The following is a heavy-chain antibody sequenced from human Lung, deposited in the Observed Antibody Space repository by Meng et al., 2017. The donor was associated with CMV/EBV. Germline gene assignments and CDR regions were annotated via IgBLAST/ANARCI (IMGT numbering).Heavy chain of an antibody. CDR3: FARPIDY. CDR1: GFTFREYW. CDR2: IKPDGSDT. D-gene: IGHD6-6*01. Sequence: GESLKISCIVSGFTFREYWMNWVRQATGKGLEWLASIKPDGSDTYYADSVKGRFTISRDNAKNSVHLQMNSLRAEDTAVYYCFARPIDYWGQGTLVTVSS. V-gene: IGHV3-7*01. J-gene: IGHJ4*02.